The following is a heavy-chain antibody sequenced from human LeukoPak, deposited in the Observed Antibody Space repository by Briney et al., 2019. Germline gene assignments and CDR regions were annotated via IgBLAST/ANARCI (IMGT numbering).Heavy chain of an antibody. D-gene: IGHD3-22*01. V-gene: IGHV1-69*04. Sequence: SVKVSCKASGGTFSSYAISWVRQAPGQGLEWMGRIIPILGIANYAQKFQGRVTITADKSTSTAYMELSSLRSEDTAVYYCAKGSGRSRNRGLLLDYYDSSGFPTDYFDYWGQGTLVTVSS. CDR1: GGTFSSYA. J-gene: IGHJ4*02. CDR3: AKGSGRSRNRGLLLDYYDSSGFPTDYFDY. CDR2: IIPILGIA.